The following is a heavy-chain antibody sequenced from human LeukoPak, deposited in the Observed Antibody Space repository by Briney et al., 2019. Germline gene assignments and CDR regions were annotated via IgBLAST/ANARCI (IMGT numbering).Heavy chain of an antibody. Sequence: SETLSLTCTVSGYSISSGYYWGWIRQPPGKGLEWIGSIYHSGSTNYNPSLKSRVTISVDTSKNQFSLKLSSVTAADTAVYYCARAGRPGIAAAGTSAFDIWGQGTMVTVSS. J-gene: IGHJ3*02. CDR2: IYHSGST. CDR1: GYSISSGYY. V-gene: IGHV4-38-2*02. D-gene: IGHD6-13*01. CDR3: ARAGRPGIAAAGTSAFDI.